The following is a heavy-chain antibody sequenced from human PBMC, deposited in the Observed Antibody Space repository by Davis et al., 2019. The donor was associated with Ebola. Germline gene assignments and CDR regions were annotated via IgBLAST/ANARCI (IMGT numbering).Heavy chain of an antibody. J-gene: IGHJ4*02. V-gene: IGHV3-21*01. D-gene: IGHD1-20*01. CDR2: ISSSSSYI. Sequence: GESLKISCAASGFTFSSYWMSWVRQAPGKGLEWVSSISSSSSYIYYADSVKGRFTISRDNAKNSLYLQMNSLRAEDTAVYYCARDLTGTDLYWGQGTLVTVSS. CDR3: ARDLTGTDLY. CDR1: GFTFSSYW.